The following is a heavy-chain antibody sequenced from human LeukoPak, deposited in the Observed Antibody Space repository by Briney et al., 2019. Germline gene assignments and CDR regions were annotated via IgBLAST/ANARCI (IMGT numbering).Heavy chain of an antibody. Sequence: SETLSLTCAVYGGSFSGYYWSWIRQPPGKGLEWIGEINHSGSTNYNPSLESRVTISVDTSKNQFSLKLSSVTAADTAVYYCARGPLRGDGYNYHDYWGQGTLVTVSS. J-gene: IGHJ4*02. CDR1: GGSFSGYY. D-gene: IGHD5-24*01. CDR2: INHSGST. V-gene: IGHV4-34*01. CDR3: ARGPLRGDGYNYHDY.